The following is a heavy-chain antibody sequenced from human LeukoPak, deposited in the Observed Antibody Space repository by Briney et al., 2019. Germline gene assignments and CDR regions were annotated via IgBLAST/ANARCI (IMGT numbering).Heavy chain of an antibody. D-gene: IGHD3-10*01. V-gene: IGHV3-48*01. CDR1: GFTFSIHG. CDR3: ARVGRGLYSMDV. Sequence: GGSLRLSCAASGFTFSIHGMNWVRQTPGKGLEWVSYIINSGGTIYYADSVQGRFTISRDNAKNSLYLQLNSLRAEDTAVYYCARVGRGLYSMDVWGQGTTVTVSS. J-gene: IGHJ6*02. CDR2: IINSGGTI.